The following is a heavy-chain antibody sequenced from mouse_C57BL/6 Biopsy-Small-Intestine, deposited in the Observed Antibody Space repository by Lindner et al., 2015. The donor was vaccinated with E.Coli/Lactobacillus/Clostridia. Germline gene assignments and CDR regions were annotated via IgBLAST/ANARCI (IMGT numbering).Heavy chain of an antibody. J-gene: IGHJ3*01. CDR3: TRPGTLAWFAY. CDR2: ISRGSSTI. D-gene: IGHD4-1*01. CDR1: GFTFSDFG. Sequence: VQLQESGGGLVKPGGSLKLSCAASGFTFSDFGMHWVRQAPEKGLEWVAYISRGSSTIYYADTVKGRFTISRDNAKNTLFLQMTSLRSEDTAMYYCTRPGTLAWFAYWGQGTLVTVSA. V-gene: IGHV5-17*01.